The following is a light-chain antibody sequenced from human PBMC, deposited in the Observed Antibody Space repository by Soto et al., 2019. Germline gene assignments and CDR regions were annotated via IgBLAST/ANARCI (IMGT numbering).Light chain of an antibody. V-gene: IGKV3-20*01. CDR3: QQYGSSPQT. Sequence: NVLTQSPGTLSLSPGERATLSCRASQSVSSSYLAWYQQKPGQAPRLLIYGASSRATGIPDRFSGSGSGTDFTLIISRLEPEDFAVYYCQQYGSSPQTFGQGTKVEIK. J-gene: IGKJ1*01. CDR1: QSVSSSY. CDR2: GAS.